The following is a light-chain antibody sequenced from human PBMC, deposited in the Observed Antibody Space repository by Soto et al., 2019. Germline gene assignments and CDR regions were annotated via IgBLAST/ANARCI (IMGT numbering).Light chain of an antibody. CDR1: SSNIGAGYD. CDR2: DNT. J-gene: IGLJ2*01. CDR3: QSYDSSLSAVV. V-gene: IGLV1-40*01. Sequence: QSVLTQPPSVSGAPGQRVTVSCTGGSSNIGAGYDVHWYQQLPGTAPKLLIYDNTNRPSGVPDRFSGSKSGTSASLAITGLQDEDEADYYCQSYDSSLSAVVFGGGTKLTVL.